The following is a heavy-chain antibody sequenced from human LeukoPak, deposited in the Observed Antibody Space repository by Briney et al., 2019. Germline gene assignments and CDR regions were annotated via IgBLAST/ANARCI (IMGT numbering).Heavy chain of an antibody. Sequence: SETLSLTCAVYGGSFSGYYWSWIRQPPGKGLEWIGEIIHSGGTNYNPSLKSRVTISVDTSKNQFSLRLSSVTAADTAVYYCARLPDYYSRLGAPGWGQGTLVTVSS. D-gene: IGHD3-10*01. V-gene: IGHV4-34*12. CDR1: GGSFSGYY. J-gene: IGHJ4*02. CDR3: ARLPDYYSRLGAPG. CDR2: IIHSGGT.